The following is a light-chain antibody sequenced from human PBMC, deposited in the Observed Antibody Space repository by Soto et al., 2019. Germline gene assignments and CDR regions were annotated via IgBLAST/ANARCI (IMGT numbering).Light chain of an antibody. Sequence: QSVLTQPASVSGSPGQSITISCTGTSSDIGGYDLVSWYQQYPGKAPRLMIYEGTKRPSGVSHRLSGSKSDNTASLTISGLQAEDEADYYCCSYAGSSTWIFGGGTKVTVL. CDR1: SSDIGGYDL. CDR2: EGT. J-gene: IGLJ2*01. CDR3: CSYAGSSTWI. V-gene: IGLV2-23*01.